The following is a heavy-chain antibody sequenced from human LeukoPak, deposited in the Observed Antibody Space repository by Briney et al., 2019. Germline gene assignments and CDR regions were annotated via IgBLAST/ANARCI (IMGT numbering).Heavy chain of an antibody. CDR2: IHPEGNEK. V-gene: IGHV3-7*04. CDR3: ARGDAFSGDH. J-gene: IGHJ4*02. Sequence: GGSLRLSCAVSGFSFTNFWMRWVRQAPGRGLEWVDNIHPEGNEKYHVESVKGRFTISRDNTKKSLFLQVNVRRVEDTAVYYCARGDAFSGDHWGQGTLVTASS. CDR1: GFSFTNFW.